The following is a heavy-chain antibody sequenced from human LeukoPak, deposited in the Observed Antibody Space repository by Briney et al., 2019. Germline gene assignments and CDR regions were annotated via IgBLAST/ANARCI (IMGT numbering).Heavy chain of an antibody. J-gene: IGHJ4*02. CDR2: INHSGST. D-gene: IGHD3-10*01. CDR3: ARGNGFGESPL. Sequence: SETLSLTCTVSGGSFSGYYWSWIRQPPGKGLEWIGEINHSGSTNYNPSLKSRVTISVDTSKNQFSLKLSSVTAADTAVYYCARGNGFGESPLWGQGTLVTVSS. V-gene: IGHV4-34*01. CDR1: GGSFSGYY.